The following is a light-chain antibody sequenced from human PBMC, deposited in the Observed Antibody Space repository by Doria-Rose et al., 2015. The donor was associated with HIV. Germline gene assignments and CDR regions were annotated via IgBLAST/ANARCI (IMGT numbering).Light chain of an antibody. CDR3: HQYGTLWT. V-gene: IGKV3-20*01. Sequence: EIVLTQSPGTLSLSPGERATLSCRASQSFSSTYLAWYQQKPGQAPSLLIYDGSTRATGIPDRFSASGSGTDFTLTINRLEPEDFALYYCHQYGTLWTLGQGTKVEI. CDR1: QSFSSTY. CDR2: DGS. J-gene: IGKJ1*01.